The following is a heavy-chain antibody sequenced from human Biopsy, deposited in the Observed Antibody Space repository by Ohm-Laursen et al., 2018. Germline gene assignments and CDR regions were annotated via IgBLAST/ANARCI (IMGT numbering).Heavy chain of an antibody. CDR1: GFNFDTYA. CDR2: ISPGSAYT. CDR3: AKDWTSQYYYDTMDDY. J-gene: IGHJ4*02. V-gene: IGHV3-23*01. Sequence: SLRLSCAASGFNFDTYAMSWVRQAPGRGLKCVSIISPGSAYTYYGDSVKGRFTISRDNSRNILYLQMNSLRAEDTAIYYCAKDWTSQYYYDTMDDYWGQGTLVTVSS. D-gene: IGHD3-22*01.